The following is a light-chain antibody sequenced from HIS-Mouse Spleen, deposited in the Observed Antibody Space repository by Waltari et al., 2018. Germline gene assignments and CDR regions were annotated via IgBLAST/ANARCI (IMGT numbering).Light chain of an antibody. V-gene: IGLV2-23*01. J-gene: IGLJ2*01. CDR3: CSYAGSSTLV. CDR1: SSDVVSYNL. Sequence: QSALTQPASVSVSPGQSITISCTGTSSDVVSYNLVSWYQQHPGKAPKLVIYEGSKRPSGVSNRFSGSKSGNTASLTISGLQAEDEADYYCCSYAGSSTLVFGGGTKLTVL. CDR2: EGS.